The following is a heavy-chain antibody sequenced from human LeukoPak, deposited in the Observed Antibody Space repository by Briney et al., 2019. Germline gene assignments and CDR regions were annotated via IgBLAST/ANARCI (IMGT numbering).Heavy chain of an antibody. CDR2: IYYSGSA. CDR1: GGSIRIGSHY. V-gene: IGHV4-39*02. Sequence: SETLSLTCTVSGGSIRIGSHYWAWIRQPPGKGLEWIGSIYYSGSAYYNPSLENRVTISIDTSKNHFSLKLSSLSAADTSVYYCAKRDDSGGNLVDLWGQGTLVTVS. CDR3: AKRDDSGGNLVDL. J-gene: IGHJ4*02. D-gene: IGHD3-22*01.